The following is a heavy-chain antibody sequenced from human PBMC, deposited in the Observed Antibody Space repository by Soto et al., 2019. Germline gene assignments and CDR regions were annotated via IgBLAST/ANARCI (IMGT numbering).Heavy chain of an antibody. Sequence: SVKVSCKASGGTFSSYAISWVRQAPGQGLEWMGGIIPIFGTANYAQKFQGRVAITTDESTSTAYMELSSLRSEDTAVYYCARGGDYYGSGSSGAYYYGMDVWGQGTTVTVSS. CDR1: GGTFSSYA. J-gene: IGHJ6*02. D-gene: IGHD3-10*01. V-gene: IGHV1-69*05. CDR2: IIPIFGTA. CDR3: ARGGDYYGSGSSGAYYYGMDV.